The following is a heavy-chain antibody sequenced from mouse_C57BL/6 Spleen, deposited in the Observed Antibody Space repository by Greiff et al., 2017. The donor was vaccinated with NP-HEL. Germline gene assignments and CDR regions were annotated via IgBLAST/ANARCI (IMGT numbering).Heavy chain of an antibody. Sequence: EVKLMESGGGLVKPGGSLKLSCAASGFTFSSYAMSWVRQTPEKRLEWVATISDGGSYTYYPDNVKGRFTISRDNAKNNLYLQMSHLKSEDTAMYYCAREDSDYWGQGTLVTVSA. V-gene: IGHV5-4*01. J-gene: IGHJ3*01. CDR2: ISDGGSYT. CDR1: GFTFSSYA. CDR3: AREDSDY.